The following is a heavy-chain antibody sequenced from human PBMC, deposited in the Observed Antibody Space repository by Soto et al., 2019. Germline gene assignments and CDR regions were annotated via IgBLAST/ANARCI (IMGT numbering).Heavy chain of an antibody. CDR2: IYYSGST. D-gene: IGHD6-13*01. CDR3: ARQRGGSAALFDY. CDR1: GGSISSYY. V-gene: IGHV4-59*01. J-gene: IGHJ4*02. Sequence: SDTLSLTCTVSGGSISSYYWSWIRQPPGKGLEWIGYIYYSGSTNYNPSLKSRVTISVDTSKNQFSLKLSSVTAADTAVYYCARQRGGSAALFDYCGEGTMVTVYS.